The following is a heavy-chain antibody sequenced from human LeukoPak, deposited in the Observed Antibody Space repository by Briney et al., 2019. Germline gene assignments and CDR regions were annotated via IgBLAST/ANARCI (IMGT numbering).Heavy chain of an antibody. V-gene: IGHV1-69*04. CDR1: GGTFSKYA. CDR3: ARDGGGWFDP. J-gene: IGHJ5*02. CDR2: IMPILDIA. D-gene: IGHD3-16*01. Sequence: SVKVSCKASGGTFSKYAISWVRQAPGQGLEWMGRIMPILDIAHYAQKFQGRVTITADESTSTAYMELSSLRSEDTAVYYCARDGGGWFDPWGQGTLVTVSS.